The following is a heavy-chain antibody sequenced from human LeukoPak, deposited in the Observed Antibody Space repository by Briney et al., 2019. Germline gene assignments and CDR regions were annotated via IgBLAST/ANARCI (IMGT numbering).Heavy chain of an antibody. CDR3: ARGYYDSSGYYSITPLDY. J-gene: IGHJ4*02. V-gene: IGHV1-2*02. CDR1: GYTFTVYH. Sequence: GASVKVSCKASGYTFTVYHMHWVRQAPGQGLEWMGWINPNSGGTNYAQKFQGRVTMTRDTSISTAYMELSRLRSDDTAVYYCARGYYDSSGYYSITPLDYWGQGTLVTVSS. CDR2: INPNSGGT. D-gene: IGHD3-22*01.